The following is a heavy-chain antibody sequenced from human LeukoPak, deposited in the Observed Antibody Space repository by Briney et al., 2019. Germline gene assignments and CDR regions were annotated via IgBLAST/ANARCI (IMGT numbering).Heavy chain of an antibody. V-gene: IGHV3-7*01. CDR2: IKQDGSET. CDR1: GFTFSNYW. J-gene: IGHJ4*02. D-gene: IGHD5-24*01. CDR3: ARETPRRGETRDGYR. Sequence: GGSLRLSCAASGFTFSNYWMNWVRQAPGKGLECLANIKQDGSETYYADSVKGRFTISRDNPKNSLYLQMNSLRAEDTAVYYCARETPRRGETRDGYRWGQGTLVTVSS.